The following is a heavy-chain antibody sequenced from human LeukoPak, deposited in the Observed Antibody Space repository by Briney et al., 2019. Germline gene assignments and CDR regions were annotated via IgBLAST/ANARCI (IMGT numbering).Heavy chain of an antibody. CDR3: ARDEARYCSSTSCYGLFY. CDR1: GFTFSSYA. Sequence: GSLRLSCAASGFTFSSYAMHWVRQAPGKGLEWVAVISYDGSNKYYADSVKGRFTISRDNSKNTLYLQMNSLRAEDTAVYYCARDEARYCSSTSCYGLFYWGQGTLVTVSS. V-gene: IGHV3-30*04. J-gene: IGHJ4*02. CDR2: ISYDGSNK. D-gene: IGHD2-2*01.